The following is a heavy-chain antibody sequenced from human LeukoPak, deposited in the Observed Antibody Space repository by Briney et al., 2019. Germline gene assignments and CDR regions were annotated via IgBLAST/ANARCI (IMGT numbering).Heavy chain of an antibody. CDR3: TRERKSGIAAFDY. D-gene: IGHD6-13*01. J-gene: IGHJ4*02. Sequence: PGRSLRLSCVASGFTFSSYGIHWVRQARGKGLEWVTLISYDGSDKYYADSVKGRFTISRDNSKNTLYLQMNSLRPEDTAVYYCTRERKSGIAAFDYWGQGTLVTVSS. CDR2: ISYDGSDK. V-gene: IGHV3-30*03. CDR1: GFTFSSYG.